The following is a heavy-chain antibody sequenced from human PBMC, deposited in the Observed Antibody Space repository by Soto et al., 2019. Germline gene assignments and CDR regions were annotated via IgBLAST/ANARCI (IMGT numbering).Heavy chain of an antibody. D-gene: IGHD2-2*01. CDR2: FDPEDGET. CDR1: GYTLTELS. CDR3: ATIGYCISTSCYERGFDP. V-gene: IGHV1-24*01. Sequence: ASVKGSCKVSGYTLTELSMHWVRQAPGKGLEWMGGFDPEDGETIYAQKFQGRVTMTEDTSTDTAYMELSSLRSEDTAVYYCATIGYCISTSCYERGFDPWGQGTLVTVSS. J-gene: IGHJ5*02.